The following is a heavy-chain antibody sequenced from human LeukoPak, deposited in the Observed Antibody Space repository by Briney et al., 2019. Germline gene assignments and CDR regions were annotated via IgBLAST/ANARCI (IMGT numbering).Heavy chain of an antibody. CDR3: AKDQYSSGSGYFDY. CDR1: GFTFDDYA. J-gene: IGHJ4*02. V-gene: IGHV3-23*01. D-gene: IGHD6-19*01. CDR2: ISGSGGST. Sequence: GGSLRLSCAASGFTFDDYAMHWVRQAPGKGLEWVSGISGSGGSTYYADSVKGRFTISRDNSKNTLYLQMNSLRAEDTAVYYCAKDQYSSGSGYFDYWGQGTLVTVSS.